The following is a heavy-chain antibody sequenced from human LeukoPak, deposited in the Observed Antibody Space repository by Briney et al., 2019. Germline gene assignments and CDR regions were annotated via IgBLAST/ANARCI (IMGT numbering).Heavy chain of an antibody. CDR1: GGSISSSSYY. Sequence: SQTLSLTCTVSGGSISSSSYYWGWIRQPPGKGLEWIGSIYYSGSTYYNPSLKSRVTISVDTSKNQFSLKLSSVTAADTAVYYCARNYYDSSGYPNWFDPWGQGTPVTVSS. CDR2: IYYSGST. V-gene: IGHV4-39*07. J-gene: IGHJ5*02. CDR3: ARNYYDSSGYPNWFDP. D-gene: IGHD3-22*01.